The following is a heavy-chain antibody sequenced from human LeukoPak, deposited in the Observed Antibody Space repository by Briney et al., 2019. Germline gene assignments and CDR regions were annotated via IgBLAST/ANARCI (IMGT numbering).Heavy chain of an antibody. J-gene: IGHJ3*02. Sequence: SQTLSLTCSVSGGSISSSNYYWSWIRQPAGKRLEWIGYIHYSGSTNYNPSLKSRITISVDTSKTQFSLKLSSVTAADTAVYYCARDGDLGGAFDIWGRGTMVTVSS. CDR2: IHYSGST. CDR3: ARDGDLGGAFDI. CDR1: GGSISSSNYY. V-gene: IGHV4-61*10. D-gene: IGHD4-23*01.